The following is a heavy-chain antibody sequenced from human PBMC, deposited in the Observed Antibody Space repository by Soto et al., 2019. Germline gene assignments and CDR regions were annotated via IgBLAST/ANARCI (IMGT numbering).Heavy chain of an antibody. CDR1: GVSISIHH. J-gene: IGHJ3*01. V-gene: IGHV4-59*11. CDR3: ARRDWNDAFDV. Sequence: SETLSLTCTVSGVSISIHHWSWVRQPPGKGLEWIGYIYYSGNPNYNPSLKSRVTMSLDTSKNQFSLKLNSVTAADTAVYYCARRDWNDAFDVWGQGTMVTV. D-gene: IGHD1-1*01. CDR2: IYYSGNP.